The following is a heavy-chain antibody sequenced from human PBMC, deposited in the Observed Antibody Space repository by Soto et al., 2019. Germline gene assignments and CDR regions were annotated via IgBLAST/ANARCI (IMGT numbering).Heavy chain of an antibody. CDR3: AKDLTTVVTGNWFDP. CDR1: GFTFSSYG. D-gene: IGHD4-17*01. CDR2: ISYDGSNK. J-gene: IGHJ5*02. Sequence: LRLSCAASGFTFSSYGMHWVRQAPGKGLEWVAVISYDGSNKYYADSVKGRFTISRDNSKNTLYLQMNSLRAEDTAVYYCAKDLTTVVTGNWFDPWGQGTLVTVSS. V-gene: IGHV3-30*18.